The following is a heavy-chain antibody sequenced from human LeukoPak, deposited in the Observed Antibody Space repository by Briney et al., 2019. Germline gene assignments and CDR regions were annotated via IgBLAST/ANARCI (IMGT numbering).Heavy chain of an antibody. Sequence: GFTLSXXXXNXVRQXXGKGXXXVXXIISRSSTIYYADSVKGRFTICRDNAKNSLYLQMNSLRAEDTAVYYCARVGIQLWLPYFDYWGQRTLVTVSS. D-gene: IGHD5-18*01. CDR1: GFTLSXXX. CDR2: IISRSSTI. V-gene: IGHV3-48*01. J-gene: IGHJ4*02. CDR3: ARVGIQLWLPYFDY.